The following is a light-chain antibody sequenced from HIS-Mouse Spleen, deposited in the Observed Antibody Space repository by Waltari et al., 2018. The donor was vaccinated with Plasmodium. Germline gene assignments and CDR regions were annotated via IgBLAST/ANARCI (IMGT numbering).Light chain of an antibody. V-gene: IGLV3-10*01. CDR3: YSTDSSGNHRV. J-gene: IGLJ3*02. CDR1: ALPKKY. Sequence: SYELTQPPSVSVSPGQPARITCPGDALPKKYAYWYQQQSGQAPVLVIYEDSKRPSGIPERFSGSSSGTMATLTISGAQVEDEADYYCYSTDSSGNHRVFGGGTKLTVL. CDR2: EDS.